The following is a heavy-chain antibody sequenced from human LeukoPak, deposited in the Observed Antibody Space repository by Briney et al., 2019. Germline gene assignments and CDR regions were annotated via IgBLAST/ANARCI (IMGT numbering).Heavy chain of an antibody. V-gene: IGHV3-43*02. CDR2: ISGDGGST. CDR3: ARESESSGWYDY. D-gene: IGHD6-19*01. CDR1: GFMFHDYA. J-gene: IGHJ4*02. Sequence: GGSLRLSCAGPGFMFHDYAIHWVRQAPGKGLEWVSLISGDGGSTFYADSVKGRFTISRDNSKNSLYLQMNSLRSDDTALYYCARESESSGWYDYWGQGTLVTVSS.